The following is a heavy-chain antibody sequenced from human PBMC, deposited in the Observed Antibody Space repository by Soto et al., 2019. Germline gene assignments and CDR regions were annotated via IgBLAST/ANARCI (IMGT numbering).Heavy chain of an antibody. CDR2: IYYSGST. Sequence: SETPSLTCTVSGGSISSYYWSWIRQPPGKGLEWIGYIYYSGSTNYNPSLKSRVTISVDTSKNQFSLKLSSVTAADTAVYYCARLVVPAAISLSRFDPWGQGTLVTVSS. D-gene: IGHD2-2*01. CDR3: ARLVVPAAISLSRFDP. V-gene: IGHV4-59*01. CDR1: GGSISSYY. J-gene: IGHJ5*02.